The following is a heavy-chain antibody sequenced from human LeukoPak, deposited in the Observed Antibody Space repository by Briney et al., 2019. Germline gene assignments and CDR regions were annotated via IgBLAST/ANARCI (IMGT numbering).Heavy chain of an antibody. V-gene: IGHV4-4*07. D-gene: IGHD3-22*01. CDR2: IYSSGST. J-gene: IGHJ6*03. CDR3: ARDDSSGYINYYMDV. Sequence: SETLSLTCTVSGGSISSYYWTWIRQPAGKGLEWIGRIYSSGSTNYNPSLKSRVTMSVDTSKNQFSLRLSSVTAPDTAVYYCARDDSSGYINYYMDVWGKGTTVTVSS. CDR1: GGSISSYY.